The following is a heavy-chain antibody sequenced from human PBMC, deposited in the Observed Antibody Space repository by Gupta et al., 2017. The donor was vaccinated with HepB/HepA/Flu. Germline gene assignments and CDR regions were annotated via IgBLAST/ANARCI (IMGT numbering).Heavy chain of an antibody. J-gene: IGHJ4*02. Sequence: QITLKESGPTLVKPTQTLTLTCSFSGFSLSATGVGVGWIRQPPGKALEWLSLIHWNDDQRYSPSLNNRLTVTKDTSKNQVALTMTNMDPVDTATYYCAHRHTNGRFFDYWGQGTLVTVSS. D-gene: IGHD2-8*01. CDR3: AHRHTNGRFFDY. CDR1: GFSLSATGVG. V-gene: IGHV2-5*01. CDR2: IHWNDDQ.